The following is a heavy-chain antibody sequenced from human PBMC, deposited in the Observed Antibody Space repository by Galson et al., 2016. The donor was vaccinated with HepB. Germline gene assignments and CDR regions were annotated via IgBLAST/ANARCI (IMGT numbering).Heavy chain of an antibody. V-gene: IGHV1-46*01. D-gene: IGHD3-22*01. Sequence: SVKVSCKASGYTFTSYYMHWVRQAPGQGLEWMGIINPSGGSTSYAQKFQGRVTKTRDTSTSTVYMELSSLSSEDTAVYYCARDTYYYDSSGYFSDYYYYMDVWGKGTTVTVSS. J-gene: IGHJ6*03. CDR2: INPSGGST. CDR1: GYTFTSYY. CDR3: ARDTYYYDSSGYFSDYYYYMDV.